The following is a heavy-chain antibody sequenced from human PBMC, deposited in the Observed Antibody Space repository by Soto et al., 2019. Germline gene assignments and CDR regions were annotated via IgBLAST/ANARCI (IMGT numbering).Heavy chain of an antibody. CDR3: AREGSGRRNDAFDI. CDR1: GYPFTSYD. V-gene: IGHV1-8*01. J-gene: IGHJ3*02. CDR2: MNPNSGNT. Sequence: ASVKVSFKAYGYPFTSYDINLVRQATGQGLEWMGWMNPNSGNTGYAQKFQGRVTMTRNTSISTAYMELSSLRSEDTAVYYCAREGSGRRNDAFDIWGQGTMVTVSS.